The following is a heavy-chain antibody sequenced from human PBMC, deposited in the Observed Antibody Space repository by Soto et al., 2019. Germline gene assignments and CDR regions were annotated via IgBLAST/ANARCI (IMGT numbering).Heavy chain of an antibody. CDR1: GYTFTIYW. J-gene: IGHJ4*02. V-gene: IGHV5-51*01. CDR3: ARPANTVADHFDL. D-gene: IGHD4-17*01. Sequence: HGESLKISCQVSGYTFTIYWIGWVRQMPGKGLEWMGIIYPSDSDTRYSPSFQGQVTTSADQSINTAYLQWDSLKASDTAIYYCARPANTVADHFDLWGQGTPVTVSS. CDR2: IYPSDSDT.